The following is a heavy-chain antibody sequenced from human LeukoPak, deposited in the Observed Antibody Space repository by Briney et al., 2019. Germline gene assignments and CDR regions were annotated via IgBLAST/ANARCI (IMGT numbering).Heavy chain of an antibody. Sequence: PGGSLRLPCAASGFTFSGYSMNWVRQAPGKGLEWVSYISSSSSTIYYADSVKGRFTISRDNAKNSLYLQMNSLRDEDTAVYYCARDRGYCGGDCYGGYFDYWGQGTLVTVSS. D-gene: IGHD2-21*02. CDR3: ARDRGYCGGDCYGGYFDY. CDR2: ISSSSSTI. J-gene: IGHJ4*02. CDR1: GFTFSGYS. V-gene: IGHV3-48*02.